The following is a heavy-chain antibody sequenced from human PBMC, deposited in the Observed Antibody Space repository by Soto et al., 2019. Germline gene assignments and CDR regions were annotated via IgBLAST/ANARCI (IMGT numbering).Heavy chain of an antibody. D-gene: IGHD3-3*01. CDR3: AKGHYFWTHYSYYYGMYV. V-gene: IGHV3-23*01. CDR1: GFTFTTYA. CDR2: ISRSGGST. J-gene: IGHJ6*02. Sequence: PGGSRRLSCEASGFTFTTYAMSWVRKAPGKGLGWVAVISRSGGSTSYGDPVKGRFTISRDNSKNTLYLQMNSLRADDAAVYFCAKGHYFWTHYSYYYGMYVWGQGTTVTVSS.